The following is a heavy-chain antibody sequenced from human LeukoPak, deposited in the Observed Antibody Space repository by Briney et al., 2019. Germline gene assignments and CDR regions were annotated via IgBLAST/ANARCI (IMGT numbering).Heavy chain of an antibody. CDR2: IYPADSDI. Sequence: GESLKISCKTSGYRFTTQWIGWVRQMPGKGLEWMGIIYPADSDIRYSPSLQGQVTISADKSITTAYLQWSSLKASDTAMYYCARLQGSDSAIDFWGQGTLVTVSA. J-gene: IGHJ4*02. D-gene: IGHD2-15*01. V-gene: IGHV5-51*01. CDR3: ARLQGSDSAIDF. CDR1: GYRFTTQW.